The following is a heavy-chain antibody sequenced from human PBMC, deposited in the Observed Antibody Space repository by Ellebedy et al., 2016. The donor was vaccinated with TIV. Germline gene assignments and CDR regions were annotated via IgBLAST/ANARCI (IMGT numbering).Heavy chain of an antibody. V-gene: IGHV3-21*01. J-gene: IGHJ5*02. Sequence: PGGSLRLSCAASGVTFRSYSMNWVRQAPGKGLEWVSSISSSSSYIYYADPVKGRFTISRDNAKNSLYLQMNSLRAEDTAVYYCARELGPLGGHESSWGKGTLVTVSS. CDR2: ISSSSSYI. D-gene: IGHD5-12*01. CDR1: GVTFRSYS. CDR3: ARELGPLGGHESS.